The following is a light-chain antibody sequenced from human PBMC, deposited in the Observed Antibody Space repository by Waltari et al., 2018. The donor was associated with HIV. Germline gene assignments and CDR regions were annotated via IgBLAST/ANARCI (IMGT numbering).Light chain of an antibody. CDR1: QSVYTL. J-gene: IGKJ5*01. CDR3: QQYNNWPIT. Sequence: EVVLTQSPATLSVSAGERATLSCRGSQSVYTLLAWYQQKPGQPPRLLIYGASTRAADIPARFSGSGSGTEFTLAISSLQSEDSAVYYCQQYNNWPITFGQGTRLEIE. CDR2: GAS. V-gene: IGKV3-15*01.